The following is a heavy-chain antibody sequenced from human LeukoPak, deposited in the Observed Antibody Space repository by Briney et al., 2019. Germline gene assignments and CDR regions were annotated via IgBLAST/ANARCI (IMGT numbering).Heavy chain of an antibody. Sequence: GGSLRLSCAAPGFTVSSNYMSWVRQAPGKGLEWVSVIYSGGSTYYADSVKGRFTISRDNSKNTLYLQMNSLRAEDTAVYYCARGPDYYDSSGYSYFDYWGQGTLVTVSS. CDR3: ARGPDYYDSSGYSYFDY. CDR1: GFTVSSNY. CDR2: IYSGGST. D-gene: IGHD3-22*01. J-gene: IGHJ4*02. V-gene: IGHV3-66*01.